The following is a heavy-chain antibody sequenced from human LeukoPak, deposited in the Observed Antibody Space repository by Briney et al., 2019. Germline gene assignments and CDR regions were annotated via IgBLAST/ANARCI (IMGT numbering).Heavy chain of an antibody. J-gene: IGHJ4*02. CDR2: ISAYKGNT. CDR1: GYTFSTYG. V-gene: IGHV1-18*01. CDR3: ARGGYYGSGSFPDY. D-gene: IGHD3-10*01. Sequence: GASVKVSCKASGYTFSTYGISWVRQAPGQGLEWMGWISAYKGNTYYAQKLQGRVTMTTDTSTSTAYMDLRSLRSDDTAVYYCARGGYYGSGSFPDYWGQGTLVTVSS.